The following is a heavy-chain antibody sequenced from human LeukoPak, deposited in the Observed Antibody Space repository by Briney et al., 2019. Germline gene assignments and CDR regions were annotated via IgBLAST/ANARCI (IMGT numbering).Heavy chain of an antibody. CDR3: ARVRRYGDYWFDP. V-gene: IGHV4-59*01. CDR1: GGSISSYY. CDR2: IYYSGST. D-gene: IGHD4-17*01. J-gene: IGHJ5*02. Sequence: SETLSLTCTVSGGSISSYYWSWIRQPPGKGLEWIGYIYYSGSTNYNPSLKSRVTISVDTSKNQFSLKLSSVTAADTAVYYCARVRRYGDYWFDPWGQGTLVTVSS.